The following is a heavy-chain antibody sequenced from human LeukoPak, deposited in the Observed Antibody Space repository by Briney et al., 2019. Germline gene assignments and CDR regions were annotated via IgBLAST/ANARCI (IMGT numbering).Heavy chain of an antibody. Sequence: GASVKVSCKASVYSFTSYGISWVRQAPGQGLEWMGRIMPILGIANYAQKFEGRVTITADKSTSTAYMELSSLRAEDTAVYYCARGGKVGRTVTTYDMDVWGQGTTVTVSS. CDR3: ARGGKVGRTVTTYDMDV. D-gene: IGHD4-17*01. J-gene: IGHJ6*02. CDR2: IMPILGIA. V-gene: IGHV1-69*04. CDR1: VYSFTSYG.